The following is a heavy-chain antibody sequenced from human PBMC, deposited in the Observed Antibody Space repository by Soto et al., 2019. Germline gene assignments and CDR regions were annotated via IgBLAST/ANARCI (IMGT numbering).Heavy chain of an antibody. D-gene: IGHD4-17*01. CDR3: ARDDFGRKTRAFDP. J-gene: IGHJ5*02. CDR1: GGSIRDTMYY. CDR2: IHYSGGT. V-gene: IGHV4-39*02. Sequence: SDTLSLTCTVSGGSIRDTMYYWGWIRQPPGKGLEWIGSIHYSGGTHYSPSLKSRVTISVDPSKSQFSLTLTSVTPADTSVYYCARDDFGRKTRAFDPWGQGTLVTVSS.